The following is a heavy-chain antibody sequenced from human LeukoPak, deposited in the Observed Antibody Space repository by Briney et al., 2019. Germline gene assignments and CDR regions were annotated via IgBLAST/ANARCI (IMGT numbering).Heavy chain of an antibody. CDR1: GFTFSNYW. J-gene: IGHJ4*02. CDR2: INQEVSEE. Sequence: GGSLRLSSAASGFTFSNYWMTWGRQTPGEGLEWGSHINQEVSEEHYMDSAKARFTISRDNAKNSLSLKMTRLRAEDTAVYYCVRDGGVSGYDLLDYWGQGTLVTVSS. D-gene: IGHD5-12*01. V-gene: IGHV3-7*01. CDR3: VRDGGVSGYDLLDY.